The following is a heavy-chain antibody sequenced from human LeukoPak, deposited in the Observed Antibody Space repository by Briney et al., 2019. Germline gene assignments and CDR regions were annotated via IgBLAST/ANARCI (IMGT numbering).Heavy chain of an antibody. Sequence: GGSLRLSCAASGLTFSSYVMSWVRQAPGQGLEWVSSISGSGGTTYYADSVKGRFTISRDNAKNSLYLQMNSLRAEDTAVYYCARGWGYYSYHMDVWGQGTTVTVSS. CDR3: ARGWGYYSYHMDV. D-gene: IGHD7-27*01. CDR1: GLTFSSYV. V-gene: IGHV3-23*01. CDR2: ISGSGGTT. J-gene: IGHJ6*03.